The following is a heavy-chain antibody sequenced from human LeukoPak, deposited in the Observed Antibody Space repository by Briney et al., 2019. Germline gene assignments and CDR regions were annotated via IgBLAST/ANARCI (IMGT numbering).Heavy chain of an antibody. D-gene: IGHD3-9*01. Sequence: SETLSLTCTVSGGSMSSYSWSWIRQPPGEGLEWIGFIYYSGSTNYNPSLKSRVTISVDTSKNQFSLKLSSVTAADTAVYYCARILRGYDILTGYYTTNWFDPWGQGTLVTVSS. CDR1: GGSMSSYS. V-gene: IGHV4-59*01. CDR2: IYYSGST. J-gene: IGHJ5*02. CDR3: ARILRGYDILTGYYTTNWFDP.